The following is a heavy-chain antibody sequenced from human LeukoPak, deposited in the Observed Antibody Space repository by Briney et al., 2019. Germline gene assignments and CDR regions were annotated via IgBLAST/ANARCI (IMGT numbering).Heavy chain of an antibody. J-gene: IGHJ4*02. CDR1: GFTFSSYG. Sequence: PGGSLRLSCAASGFTFSSYGMHWVRQAPGKGLEWVAVISYDGSNKYYADSVKGRFTISRDNSKNTLYLQMNSLRAEDTAVYYCAKAYLFSYQLLCLFDYWGQGTLVTVSS. CDR2: ISYDGSNK. V-gene: IGHV3-30*18. CDR3: AKAYLFSYQLLCLFDY. D-gene: IGHD2-2*01.